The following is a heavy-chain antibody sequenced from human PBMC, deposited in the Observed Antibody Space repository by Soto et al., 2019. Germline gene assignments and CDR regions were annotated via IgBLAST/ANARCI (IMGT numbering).Heavy chain of an antibody. CDR1: GFTFSSYS. CDR3: ATLQVVVVAATLNGMDV. J-gene: IGHJ6*02. CDR2: ISSSSTI. Sequence: PGGSLRLSCAASGFTFSSYSMNWVRQAPGKGLEWVSYISSSSTIYYADSVKGRFTISRDNAKNSLYLQMNSLRDEDTAVYYCATLQVVVVAATLNGMDVWGQGTTVTVSS. V-gene: IGHV3-48*02. D-gene: IGHD2-15*01.